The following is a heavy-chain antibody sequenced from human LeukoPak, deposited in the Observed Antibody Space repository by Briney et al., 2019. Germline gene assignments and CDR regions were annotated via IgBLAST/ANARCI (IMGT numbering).Heavy chain of an antibody. D-gene: IGHD5-18*01. Sequence: ASVKVSCKASGYTFTSYDINWVRQATGQGLGWMGWMNPNSGNTGYAQKFQGRVTMTRNTSISTAYMELSSLRSEDTAVYYCAKGSGRGYSYGLEYWGQGTLVTVSS. CDR2: MNPNSGNT. J-gene: IGHJ4*02. CDR3: AKGSGRGYSYGLEY. CDR1: GYTFTSYD. V-gene: IGHV1-8*01.